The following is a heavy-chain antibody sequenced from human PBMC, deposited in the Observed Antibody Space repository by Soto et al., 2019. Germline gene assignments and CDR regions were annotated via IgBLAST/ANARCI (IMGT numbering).Heavy chain of an antibody. CDR1: GGYISSSGYY. CDR2: IYYSGST. D-gene: IGHD5-18*01. V-gene: IGHV4-39*01. J-gene: IGHJ5*02. CDR3: ARHGGSYGQYSWFGR. Sequence: PSETLSLTCTVSGGYISSSGYYWGWIRQPPGKGLEWIGSIYYSGSTYYNPSLKSRVTISVDTSKNQFSLKLSSVTAADTAVYYCARHGGSYGQYSWFGRWGQGTPGAVSS.